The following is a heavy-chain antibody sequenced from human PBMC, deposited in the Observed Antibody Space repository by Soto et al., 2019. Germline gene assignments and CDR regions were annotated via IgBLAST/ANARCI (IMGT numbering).Heavy chain of an antibody. J-gene: IGHJ6*02. CDR3: AKNPDYDFWSGYYGMDV. V-gene: IGHV3-23*01. D-gene: IGHD3-3*01. Sequence: GGSMRLSCAASGFNFSSYAMSWASKDPGKGLEWVSAISGSGGSTYYADSVKGRFTISRDNSKNTLYLQMNSLRAEDTAVYYCAKNPDYDFWSGYYGMDVWGQGTTVTVSS. CDR2: ISGSGGST. CDR1: GFNFSSYA.